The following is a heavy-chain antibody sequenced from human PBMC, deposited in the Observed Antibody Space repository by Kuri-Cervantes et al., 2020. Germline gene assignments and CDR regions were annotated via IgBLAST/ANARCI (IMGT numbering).Heavy chain of an antibody. V-gene: IGHV3-48*03. CDR3: ARDSDQTNHYGDYGERNFDY. Sequence: GESLKISCAASGFTFSSYEMNWVRQAPGKGLEWVSYISSSGSTIYYADSVKGRFTISRDNAKNSLYLQMNSLRAEDTAVYYCARDSDQTNHYGDYGERNFDYWGQGTLVTVSS. J-gene: IGHJ4*02. CDR1: GFTFSSYE. CDR2: ISSSGSTI. D-gene: IGHD4-17*01.